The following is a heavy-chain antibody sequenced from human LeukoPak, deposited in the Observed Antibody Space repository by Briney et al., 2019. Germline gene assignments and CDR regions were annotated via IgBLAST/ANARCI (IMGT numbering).Heavy chain of an antibody. D-gene: IGHD6-19*01. Sequence: ASVKVSCKASGGTFSSYAISWVRQAPGQGLEWMGWISAYNGNTNYAQKLQGRVTMTTDTSTSTAYMELRSLRSDDTAVYYCARDLGVAVAGLYFDYWGQGTLVTVSS. CDR1: GGTFSSYA. V-gene: IGHV1-18*01. CDR2: ISAYNGNT. J-gene: IGHJ4*02. CDR3: ARDLGVAVAGLYFDY.